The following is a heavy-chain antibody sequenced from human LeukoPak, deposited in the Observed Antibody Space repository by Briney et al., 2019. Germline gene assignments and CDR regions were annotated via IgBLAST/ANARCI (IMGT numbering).Heavy chain of an antibody. CDR3: ARTSGTGWFDR. Sequence: GGSLRLSCAASGFTFTSYSMNWVRQAPGKGLEWVSYISPSSGTIFYAASVKGRFTISRDNAKNSRFLQMISLRDEDTAVYSCARTSGTGWFDRWGQGTLVTVSS. J-gene: IGHJ5*02. CDR1: GFTFTSYS. CDR2: ISPSSGTI. V-gene: IGHV3-48*02. D-gene: IGHD3/OR15-3a*01.